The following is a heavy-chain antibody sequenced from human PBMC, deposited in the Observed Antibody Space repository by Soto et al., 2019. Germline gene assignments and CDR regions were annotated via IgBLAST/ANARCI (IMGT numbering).Heavy chain of an antibody. V-gene: IGHV4-4*07. CDR3: ARSGSGSGSYYRNWFDP. J-gene: IGHJ5*02. CDR2: IYTSGST. CDR1: GGSISSYY. D-gene: IGHD3-10*01. Sequence: SETLSLTCTVSGGSISSYYGIWIRQPAGKGLEWIGRIYTSGSTNYNPSLKSRVTMSVDTSKNQFSLKLSSVTAADTAVYYCARSGSGSGSYYRNWFDPWGQGTLVTVSS.